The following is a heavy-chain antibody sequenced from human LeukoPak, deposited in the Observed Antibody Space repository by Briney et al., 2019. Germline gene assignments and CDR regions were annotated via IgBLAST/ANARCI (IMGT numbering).Heavy chain of an antibody. J-gene: IGHJ4*02. CDR2: IDRDGSRI. V-gene: IGHV3-74*01. D-gene: IGHD4-23*01. Sequence: QAGGSLRLSCAVSGFTFSSYWMHWVRQAPGKGLVWVSRIDRDGSRINYADSVKGRFTISRDNGKNTLFLQMNSLRAEDAAMYYCVRGNDYGGPHYWGQGTLVTVSS. CDR1: GFTFSSYW. CDR3: VRGNDYGGPHY.